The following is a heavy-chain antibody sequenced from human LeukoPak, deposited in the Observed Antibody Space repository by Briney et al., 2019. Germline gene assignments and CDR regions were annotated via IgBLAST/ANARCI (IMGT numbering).Heavy chain of an antibody. CDR1: GFTFDDYA. CDR2: ISWNSGSI. Sequence: GRSLRLSCAASGFTFDDYAMHWVRQAPGKGLEWVSGISWNSGSIGYADSVKGRFTISRDNSKNTLYLQMNSLRAEDTAVYYCAKDDSYGSGSYFDYWGQGTLVTVSS. J-gene: IGHJ4*02. CDR3: AKDDSYGSGSYFDY. V-gene: IGHV3-9*01. D-gene: IGHD3-10*01.